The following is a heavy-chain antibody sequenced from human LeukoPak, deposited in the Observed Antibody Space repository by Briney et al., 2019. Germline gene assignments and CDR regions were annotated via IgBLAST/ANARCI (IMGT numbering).Heavy chain of an antibody. J-gene: IGHJ4*02. Sequence: GGSLRLSCAASGFTFSDYYMSWIRQAPGKGLEWVSYISPSGSTIYYADSVKGRFTISRDNAKNSLYLQMNSLRAEDTAVYYCARYSSSWSLYYFDYWGQGTLVTVSS. CDR1: GFTFSDYY. D-gene: IGHD6-13*01. V-gene: IGHV3-11*04. CDR3: ARYSSSWSLYYFDY. CDR2: ISPSGSTI.